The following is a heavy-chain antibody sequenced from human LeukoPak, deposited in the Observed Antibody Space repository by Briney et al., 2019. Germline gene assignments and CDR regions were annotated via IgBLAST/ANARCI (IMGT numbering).Heavy chain of an antibody. CDR3: ARVGERQYSSSSAPDY. D-gene: IGHD6-6*01. CDR1: GYTFTSYG. CDR2: ISAYNGNT. V-gene: IGHV1-18*01. J-gene: IGHJ4*02. Sequence: GASVKVSCKASGYTFTSYGISWVRQAPGQGLEWMGWISAYNGNTNYAQKLQGRVTMATDTSTSTAYTELRSLRSDDTAVYYCARVGERQYSSSSAPDYWGQGTLVTVSS.